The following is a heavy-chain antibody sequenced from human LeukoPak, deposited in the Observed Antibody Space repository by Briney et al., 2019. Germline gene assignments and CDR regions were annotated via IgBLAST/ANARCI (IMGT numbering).Heavy chain of an antibody. D-gene: IGHD3-10*01. CDR2: ISSSGSTV. Sequence: GGSLRLSCAASEFTSSSYEMNWVRQAPGEGLEWVSYISSSGSTVYYADSAKGRFTISRDNAKNSLYLQMNSLRAEDTAVYYCAREGYGSGNYFSYYGMDVWGKGTTVTVSS. CDR1: EFTSSSYE. J-gene: IGHJ6*04. CDR3: AREGYGSGNYFSYYGMDV. V-gene: IGHV3-48*03.